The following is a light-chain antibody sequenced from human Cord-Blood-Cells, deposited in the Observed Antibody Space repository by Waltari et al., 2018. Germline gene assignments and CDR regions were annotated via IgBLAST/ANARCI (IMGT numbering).Light chain of an antibody. CDR2: DAS. V-gene: IGKV1-33*01. CDR1: QDISNY. CDR3: QQYANLPPGT. Sequence: DIQMTQSPSSLSASVGDRVTITCQASQDISNYLNWYQQKPGKAPKLLNYDASNLETGVPSRFSGSGSGTEFTFTISSLQPEDIATYYCQQYANLPPGTFGQGTKLEIK. J-gene: IGKJ2*01.